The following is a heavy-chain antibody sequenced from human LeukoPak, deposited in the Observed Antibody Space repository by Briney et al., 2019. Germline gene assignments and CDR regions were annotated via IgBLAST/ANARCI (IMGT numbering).Heavy chain of an antibody. D-gene: IGHD4-17*01. J-gene: IGHJ4*02. CDR3: ARGTTVTTFETNFDY. V-gene: IGHV1-2*02. CDR1: GYTFTGYY. CDR2: INHNSGGT. Sequence: ASVKVSSEPSGYTFTGYYMHCVPATPRQRLEWMGWINHNSGGTNYAQKFQGRVTMTRDTSISTDYMELSRLRSDDTAVYYCARGTTVTTFETNFDYWGQGTLVTVSS.